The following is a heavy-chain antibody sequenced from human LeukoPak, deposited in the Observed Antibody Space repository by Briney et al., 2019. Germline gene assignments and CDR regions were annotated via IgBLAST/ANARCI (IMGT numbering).Heavy chain of an antibody. D-gene: IGHD1-20*01. CDR1: GFTFSRYG. V-gene: IGHV3-30*02. CDR2: MRYDGIDK. Sequence: GGSLRLSCAASGFTFSRYGMHWVRQAPGEGLEWVAFMRYDGIDKYHADSVKGRFTISRDNSKNTVYLQMNSLRAEDTAVYYCAKSNWNDAYNALDIWGQGTMVTVSS. J-gene: IGHJ3*02. CDR3: AKSNWNDAYNALDI.